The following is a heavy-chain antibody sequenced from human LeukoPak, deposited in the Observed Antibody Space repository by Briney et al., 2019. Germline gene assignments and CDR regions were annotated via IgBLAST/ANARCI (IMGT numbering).Heavy chain of an antibody. CDR2: ISSSSTYM. J-gene: IGHJ4*02. D-gene: IGHD5-18*01. CDR1: GFTFSGYS. Sequence: GGSLRLXCAASGFTFSGYSMNWVRQAPGKGLESVSSISSSSTYMYYADSLKGRFTISRDNVKNSLYLQMNSLRAEDTAVYYCARERGYSYGYGDYWGQGTLVTVSS. CDR3: ARERGYSYGYGDY. V-gene: IGHV3-21*01.